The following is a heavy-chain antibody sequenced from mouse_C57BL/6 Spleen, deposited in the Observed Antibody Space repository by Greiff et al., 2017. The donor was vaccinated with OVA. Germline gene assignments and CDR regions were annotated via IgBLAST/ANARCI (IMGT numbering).Heavy chain of an antibody. J-gene: IGHJ1*03. D-gene: IGHD1-1*01. V-gene: IGHV1-64*01. CDR2: IHPNSGST. CDR3: ARCITTVVVNWYVDV. Sequence: QLQQPGAELVPPGASVPLSFPASFYTFTRSWLHWVTQRPGQGLEWIGMIHPNSGSTNYNEKFKSKATLTVDKSSSTAYMQLSSLTSEDSAVYYGARCITTVVVNWYVDVWGTGTTVTVSS. CDR1: FYTFTRSW.